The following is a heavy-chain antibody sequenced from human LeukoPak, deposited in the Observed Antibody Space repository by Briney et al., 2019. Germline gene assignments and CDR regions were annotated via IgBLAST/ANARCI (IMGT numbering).Heavy chain of an antibody. Sequence: GGSLRLSCAASGFTFSSYAMYWVRQAPGKGLEWVAVISYDGSNKYYVDSVKGRFTISRDNSKNTLYLQMNSLRAEDTAVYYCAREGPITMIVVVIKGDAFDIWGQGTMVTVSS. CDR3: AREGPITMIVVVIKGDAFDI. J-gene: IGHJ3*02. V-gene: IGHV3-30-3*01. CDR2: ISYDGSNK. CDR1: GFTFSSYA. D-gene: IGHD3-22*01.